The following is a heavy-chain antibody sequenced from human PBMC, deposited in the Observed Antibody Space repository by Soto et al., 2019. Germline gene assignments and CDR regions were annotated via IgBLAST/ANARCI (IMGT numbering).Heavy chain of an antibody. D-gene: IGHD2-8*01. CDR1: GGSISSYY. CDR3: ARHSNKMVYAIIDYYYYLDV. J-gene: IGHJ6*03. V-gene: IGHV4-59*08. CDR2: IYYSGST. Sequence: SETLSLTCTVSGGSISSYYWSWIRQPPGKGLEWIGYIYYSGSTNYNPSLKSRVTISVDTSKNQFSLKLSSVTAADTAVYYCARHSNKMVYAIIDYYYYLDVWGKGTTVTVSS.